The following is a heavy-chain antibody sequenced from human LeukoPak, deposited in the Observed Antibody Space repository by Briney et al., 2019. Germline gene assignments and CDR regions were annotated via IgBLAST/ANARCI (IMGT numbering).Heavy chain of an antibody. V-gene: IGHV1-18*01. J-gene: IGHJ4*02. Sequence: ASVKVSCKASGYTFTSYGISWVRQAPGQGFEWMGWISAYNGNTNYAQKLQGRVSMTTDTSTSTAYMELRSLRSDDTAVYYCARARRIAAAGLYFDYWGQGTLVTVSS. D-gene: IGHD6-13*01. CDR2: ISAYNGNT. CDR3: ARARRIAAAGLYFDY. CDR1: GYTFTSYG.